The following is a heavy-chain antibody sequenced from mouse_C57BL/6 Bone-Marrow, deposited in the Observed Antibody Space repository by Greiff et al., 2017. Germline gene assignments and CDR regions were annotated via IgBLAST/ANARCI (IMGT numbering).Heavy chain of an antibody. CDR1: GYTFTSYW. CDR3: AREVENDYWFAY. CDR2: IYPSDSET. V-gene: IGHV1-61*01. D-gene: IGHD2-4*01. J-gene: IGHJ3*01. Sequence: QVHVKQPGAELVRPGSSVKLSCKASGYTFTSYWMDWVKQRPGQGLEWIGNIYPSDSETPYNQKFKDKATLTVDKSSSTAYMQLSSLTSEDSAVYYCAREVENDYWFAYGGQGTLVTVSA.